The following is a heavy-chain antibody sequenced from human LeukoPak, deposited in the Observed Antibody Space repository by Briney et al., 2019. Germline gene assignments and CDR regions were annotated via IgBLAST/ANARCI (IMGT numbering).Heavy chain of an antibody. CDR1: GFTFSSYE. CDR2: ISSSGSTI. CDR3: AKNPVTYSSSFRYYYMDV. V-gene: IGHV3-48*03. J-gene: IGHJ6*03. Sequence: GGSLRLSCAASGFTFSSYEMNWVRQAPGKGLEWVSYISSSGSTIYYADSVKGRFTISRDNAKNSLYLQMNSLRAEDTAVYYCAKNPVTYSSSFRYYYMDVWGKGTTVTISS. D-gene: IGHD6-13*01.